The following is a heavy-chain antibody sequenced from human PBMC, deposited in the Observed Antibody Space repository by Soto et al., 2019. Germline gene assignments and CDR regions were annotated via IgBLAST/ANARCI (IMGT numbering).Heavy chain of an antibody. J-gene: IGHJ2*01. V-gene: IGHV1-69*01. CDR3: VRGGSYPGVYWVLDV. Sequence: QVQLVQSGAEVKKPGSSVNVSCRASGGTFSSYGISWVRQAPGQGLEWMGGIIPFLKSSNYAPKFQGRVTIAADESTSTAYMYPSSLRSDDTAVYYCVRGGSYPGVYWVLDVWGRGTLVIVSS. CDR2: IIPFLKSS. CDR1: GGTFSSYG. D-gene: IGHD3-16*01.